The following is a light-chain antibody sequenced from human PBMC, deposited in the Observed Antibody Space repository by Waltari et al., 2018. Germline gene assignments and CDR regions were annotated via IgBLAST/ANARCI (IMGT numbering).Light chain of an antibody. CDR3: QQYDSKPT. CDR1: DTINSEF. CDR2: GTS. V-gene: IGKV3-20*01. J-gene: IGKJ1*01. Sequence: IVLTQSPDTLSLYKGETAALSCRASDTINSEFLAWYQHKVGQAPRLLIYGTSTRAAGIPERFRGAGSGRDYTLSIIGLEPEDFAVYYCQQYDSKPTFGPGTKV.